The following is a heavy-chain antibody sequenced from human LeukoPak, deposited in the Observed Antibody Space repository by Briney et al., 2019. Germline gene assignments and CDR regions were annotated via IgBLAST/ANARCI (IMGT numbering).Heavy chain of an antibody. CDR2: IWYDGSHK. CDR3: ARGAYSSTWSVDY. J-gene: IGHJ4*02. V-gene: IGHV3-33*01. CDR1: GFTFSDFG. D-gene: IGHD6-13*01. Sequence: GGSLRLSCAASGFTFSDFGMHWVRQAPGKGLEWVAVIWYDGSHKYYADSVKGRFIISRDSSKNTLYLQMNSLRDEDTAVYYCARGAYSSTWSVDYWGQGALVAVTS.